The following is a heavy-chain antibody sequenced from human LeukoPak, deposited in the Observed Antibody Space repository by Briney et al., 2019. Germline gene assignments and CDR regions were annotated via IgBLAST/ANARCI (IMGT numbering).Heavy chain of an antibody. V-gene: IGHV3-11*01. Sequence: GGSLRLSCAASGFTFSDYYMSWIRQAPGKGLEWVSYISSSGSTIYYADSAKGRFTISRDNAKNSLYLQMNSLRAEDTAVYYCAKNVDTAMVTTTGIDYWGQGTLVTVSS. CDR3: AKNVDTAMVTTTGIDY. CDR1: GFTFSDYY. D-gene: IGHD5-18*01. CDR2: ISSSGSTI. J-gene: IGHJ4*02.